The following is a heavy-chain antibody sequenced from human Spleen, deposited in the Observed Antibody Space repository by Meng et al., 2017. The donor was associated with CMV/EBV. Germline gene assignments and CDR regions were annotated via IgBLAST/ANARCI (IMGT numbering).Heavy chain of an antibody. J-gene: IGHJ4*02. Sequence: SVKVSCKASGYSFITYYIHWVRQAPGQGLEWMGRIIPILGIANYAQKFQGRVTITADKSTSTAYMELSSLRSEDTAVYYCARDRSGSIDYWGQGTLVTVSS. CDR3: ARDRSGSIDY. CDR1: GYSFITYY. D-gene: IGHD6-19*01. CDR2: IIPILGIA. V-gene: IGHV1-69*04.